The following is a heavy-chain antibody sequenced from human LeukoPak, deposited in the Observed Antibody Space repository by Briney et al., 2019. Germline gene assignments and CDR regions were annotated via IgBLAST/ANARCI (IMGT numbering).Heavy chain of an antibody. CDR3: TRGPTQQWLYYGMDV. CDR1: GSTFGDHA. Sequence: GSLRLSCTGFGSTFGDHAMSWVRQAPGKGLEWVGFIRSKGYGGTREYAASVKGRFTISRDDSTSIAYLQMNGLKTEDTAVYYCTRGPTQQWLYYGMDVWGQGTTVIVSS. D-gene: IGHD5-18*01. CDR2: IRSKGYGGTR. V-gene: IGHV3-49*04. J-gene: IGHJ6*02.